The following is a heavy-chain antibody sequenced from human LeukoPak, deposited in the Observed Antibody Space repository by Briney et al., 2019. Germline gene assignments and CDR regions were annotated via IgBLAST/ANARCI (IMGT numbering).Heavy chain of an antibody. CDR2: INANSGGT. J-gene: IGHJ5*01. D-gene: IGHD3-22*01. V-gene: IGHV1-2*02. Sequence: SVNVSCKASGYTFTGYYIHWVRQAPGQRLECIGWINANSGGTNYAQKFQGSVTMPRDTSINTAYMELSRLRSDDTAMYYCARGWETYFYDTSGYWFDSWGQGTLVTVSS. CDR3: ARGWETYFYDTSGYWFDS. CDR1: GYTFTGYY.